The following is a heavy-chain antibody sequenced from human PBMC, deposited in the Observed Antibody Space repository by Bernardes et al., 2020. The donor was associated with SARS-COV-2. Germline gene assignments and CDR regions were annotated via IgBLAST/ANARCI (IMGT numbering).Heavy chain of an antibody. V-gene: IGHV3-30*18. CDR3: AKDVAVPAAIPHIYYYYYAMDV. D-gene: IGHD2-2*01. CDR1: GFTFSYYG. Sequence: GGSLRLSCAASGFTFSYYGIHWVRQAPGKGLEWVALISSDGSKKYYRDSVKGRFTVSRDNSRNTLFLEMNSLRPEDTAVYFCAKDVAVPAAIPHIYYYYYAMDVWGQGTTVTVSS. CDR2: ISSDGSKK. J-gene: IGHJ6*02.